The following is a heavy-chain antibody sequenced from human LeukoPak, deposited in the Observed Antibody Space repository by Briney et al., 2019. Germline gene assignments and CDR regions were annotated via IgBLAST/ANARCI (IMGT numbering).Heavy chain of an antibody. J-gene: IGHJ4*02. CDR1: GGSISGYY. V-gene: IGHV4-59*08. Sequence: SETLSLTCTVSGGSISGYYWSWIRQSPGKRLEWIAYISFTGNTNYNPSLKSRVTISLDTSMTHFSLTLSSLTAADTAVYYCARSPPGWYYDNSGQYYFDTWGQGALVTVSS. CDR2: ISFTGNT. D-gene: IGHD3-22*01. CDR3: ARSPPGWYYDNSGQYYFDT.